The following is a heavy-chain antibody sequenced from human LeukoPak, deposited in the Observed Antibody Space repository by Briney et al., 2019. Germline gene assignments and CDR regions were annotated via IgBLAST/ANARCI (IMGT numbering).Heavy chain of an antibody. Sequence: ASVKVSCKASGYTFTSYYIHWVRQAPGQGFEWMGIINPNGGSTSYAQKFQGRVIMTRDTSTSTVYLELGSLRSEDTAVYYCARRGGCSGRSCNLDYWGQGTQVTVSS. CDR2: INPNGGST. CDR3: ARRGGCSGRSCNLDY. D-gene: IGHD2-15*01. V-gene: IGHV1-46*01. J-gene: IGHJ4*02. CDR1: GYTFTSYY.